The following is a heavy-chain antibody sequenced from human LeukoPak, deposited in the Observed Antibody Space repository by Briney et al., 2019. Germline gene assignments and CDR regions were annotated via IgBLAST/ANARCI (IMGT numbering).Heavy chain of an antibody. D-gene: IGHD6-19*01. CDR2: IYSGGST. V-gene: IGHV3-53*01. CDR3: ARDRGIAVAGLHYFDY. CDR1: GFTVSSNY. Sequence: PGGSLRLSCAASGFTVSSNYMSWVRQAPGTGLEWVSVIYSGGSTYYADSVKGRFTISRDNSKNTLYLQMNSLRAEDTAVYYCARDRGIAVAGLHYFDYWGQGTLVTVSS. J-gene: IGHJ4*02.